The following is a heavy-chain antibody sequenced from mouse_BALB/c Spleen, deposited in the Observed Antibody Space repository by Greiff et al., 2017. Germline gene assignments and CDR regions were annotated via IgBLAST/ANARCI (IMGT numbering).Heavy chain of an antibody. D-gene: IGHD2-1*01. V-gene: IGHV2-6-7*01. CDR2: IWGDGST. CDR1: GFSLTGYG. CDR3: ARGDYYGNYEGAMDY. J-gene: IGHJ4*01. Sequence: VMLVESGPGLVAPSQSLSITCTVSGFSLTGYGVNWVRQPPGKGLEWLGMIWGDGSTDYNSALKSRLSISKDNSKSQVFLKMNSLQTDDTARYYCARGDYYGNYEGAMDYWGQGTSVTVSS.